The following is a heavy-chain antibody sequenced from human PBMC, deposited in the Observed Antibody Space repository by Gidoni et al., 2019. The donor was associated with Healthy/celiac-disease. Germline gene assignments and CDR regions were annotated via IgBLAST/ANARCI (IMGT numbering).Heavy chain of an antibody. CDR2: IYYSGST. CDR1: GGSVSSGSYY. V-gene: IGHV4-61*01. Sequence: QVQLQESGPGLVKPSETLSLTCTVSGGSVSSGSYYWSWIRHPPGKGLEWIGYIYYSGSTNYNPSLKSRVTISVDTSKNQFSLKLSSVTAADTAVYYCARDLPETTVTTDYYGMDVWGQGTTVTVSS. D-gene: IGHD4-17*01. J-gene: IGHJ6*02. CDR3: ARDLPETTVTTDYYGMDV.